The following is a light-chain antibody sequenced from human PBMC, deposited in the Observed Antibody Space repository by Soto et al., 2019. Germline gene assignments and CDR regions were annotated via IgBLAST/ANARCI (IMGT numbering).Light chain of an antibody. Sequence: EIVLTQSPGTLSLSPGERATLSCRASQSVTSTSLAWYQQKPGQAPRLLMYGASSRATGTPDRISGGGSGTDFTLTISRLEPEDFAVYYCQHYVTSSITFGQGGRPEIK. CDR1: QSVTSTS. CDR2: GAS. CDR3: QHYVTSSIT. J-gene: IGKJ5*01. V-gene: IGKV3-20*01.